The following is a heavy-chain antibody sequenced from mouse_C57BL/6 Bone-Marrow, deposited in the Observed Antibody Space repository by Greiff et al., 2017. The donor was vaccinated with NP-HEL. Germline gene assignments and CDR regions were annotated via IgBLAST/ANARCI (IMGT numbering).Heavy chain of an antibody. CDR1: GYAFSSSW. J-gene: IGHJ4*01. Sequence: VQLQQSGPELVKPGASVKISCKASGYAFSSSWMNWVKQRPGKGLEWIGRIYPGDGDTNYNGKFKGKATLTADKSSSTAYMQLSSLTSEDSAVYVCARGRGIITTVGDAIDYWGQGTSVTVSS. CDR3: ARGRGIITTVGDAIDY. CDR2: IYPGDGDT. D-gene: IGHD1-1*01. V-gene: IGHV1-82*01.